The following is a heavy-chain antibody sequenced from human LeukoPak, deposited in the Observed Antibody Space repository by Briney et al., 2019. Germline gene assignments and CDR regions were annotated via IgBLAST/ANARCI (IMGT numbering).Heavy chain of an antibody. CDR3: ARLAQERQAYYYGMDV. CDR2: IYYSGST. J-gene: IGHJ6*02. V-gene: IGHV4-39*01. CDR1: GGSISSSSYY. D-gene: IGHD1-1*01. Sequence: PSETLSLTCTVSGGSISSSSYYWGWIRQPPGKGLEWIGNIYYSGSTYYNPSLKSRVTISVDTSKNQFSLKLSSVTAADTAVYYCARLAQERQAYYYGMDVWGQGTTVTVSS.